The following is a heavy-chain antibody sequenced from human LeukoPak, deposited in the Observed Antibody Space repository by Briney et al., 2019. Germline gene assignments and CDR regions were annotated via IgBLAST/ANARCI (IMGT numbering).Heavy chain of an antibody. CDR2: ISSNGGST. D-gene: IGHD3-22*01. CDR1: GFTFSSYA. Sequence: GGSLRLSCSASGFTFSSYAMHWVRQAPGKGLEYVSAISSNGGSTYYADSVKGRFTISRDNSKNTLYLQMSSLGAEDTAVYYCVKEHTDSLWGYFDYWGQGTLVTVSS. CDR3: VKEHTDSLWGYFDY. J-gene: IGHJ4*02. V-gene: IGHV3-64D*09.